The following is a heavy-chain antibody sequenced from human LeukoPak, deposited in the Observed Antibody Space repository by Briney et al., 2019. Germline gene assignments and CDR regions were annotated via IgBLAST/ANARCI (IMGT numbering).Heavy chain of an antibody. CDR1: GFTFSSYS. CDR3: ARISLYYGSGSYYXYFDY. CDR2: ISSSSSYI. J-gene: IGHJ4*02. D-gene: IGHD3-10*01. V-gene: IGHV3-21*01. Sequence: GGSLRLSCAASGFTFSSYSMNWVRQAPGKGLEWVSSISSSSSYIYYADSVKGRFTISRDNAKNSLYLQMNSLRAEDTAVYYCARISLYYGSGSYYXYFDYWGQGTLVTVS.